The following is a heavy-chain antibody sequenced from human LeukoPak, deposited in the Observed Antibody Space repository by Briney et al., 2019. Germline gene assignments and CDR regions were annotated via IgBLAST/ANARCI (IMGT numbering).Heavy chain of an antibody. CDR2: IYYSGST. J-gene: IGHJ4*02. CDR1: GGSISSSSYY. Sequence: PSETLSLTCTVSGGSISSSSYYWGWIRQPPGKGLEWIGSIYYSGSTYYNPSLKSRVTISVDTSKNQFSLKLSSVTAADTAVYYCARHRGFDWLWWGKSGYIDYWGQGTLVTVSS. D-gene: IGHD3-9*01. V-gene: IGHV4-39*01. CDR3: ARHRGFDWLWWGKSGYIDY.